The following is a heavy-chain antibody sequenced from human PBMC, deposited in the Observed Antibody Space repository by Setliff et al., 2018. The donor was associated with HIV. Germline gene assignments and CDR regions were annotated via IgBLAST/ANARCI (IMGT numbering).Heavy chain of an antibody. V-gene: IGHV4-61*09. J-gene: IGHJ5*02. CDR1: GGSISSGSNY. CDR3: ARSEGIAWFDP. Sequence: SETLSLTCTVSGGSISSGSNYWSWIQQPAGKGLEWIGHIYTSGSTNYNPSLKSRVTISVDTSKNQFSLKLSSVTAADTAVYYCARSEGIAWFDPWGQGTLVTVPS. D-gene: IGHD3-3*01. CDR2: IYTSGST.